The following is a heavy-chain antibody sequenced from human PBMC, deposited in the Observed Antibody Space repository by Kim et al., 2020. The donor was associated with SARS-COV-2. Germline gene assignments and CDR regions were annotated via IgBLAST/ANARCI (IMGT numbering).Heavy chain of an antibody. V-gene: IGHV3-53*01. CDR3: AREDYYDSSGYYYDYYGMDV. D-gene: IGHD3-22*01. Sequence: RFTISRDNSKNTLYLQMNSLRAEDTAVYYCAREDYYDSSGYYYDYYGMDVWGQGTTVTVSS. J-gene: IGHJ6*02.